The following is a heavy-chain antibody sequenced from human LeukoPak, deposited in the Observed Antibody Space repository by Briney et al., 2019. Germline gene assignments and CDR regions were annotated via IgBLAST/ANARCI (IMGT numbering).Heavy chain of an antibody. D-gene: IGHD1-26*01. V-gene: IGHV5-51*01. CDR1: GYSFTSYW. Sequence: GESLKISCKGSGYSFTSYWIGWVRQMPGKGLKWMGIIYPGDSDARYSPSFQGQVTISADKSISTAYLQWSSLKASDTAMYYCARRRDLYSGSYYPFDYWGQGTLVTVSS. J-gene: IGHJ4*02. CDR3: ARRRDLYSGSYYPFDY. CDR2: IYPGDSDA.